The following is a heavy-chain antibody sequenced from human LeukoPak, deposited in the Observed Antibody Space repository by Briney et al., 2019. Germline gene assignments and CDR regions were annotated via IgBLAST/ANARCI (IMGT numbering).Heavy chain of an antibody. J-gene: IGHJ6*02. CDR3: ARSIVVVPPTWYYYYGMDV. CDR2: INHSGST. D-gene: IGHD2-2*01. CDR1: GGSFSGYY. V-gene: IGHV4-34*01. Sequence: SETLSLTCAVYGGSFSGYYWSWIRQPPGKGLEWIGEINHSGSTNYNPYLKSRVTISVDTSKNQFSLKLSSVTAADTAVYYCARSIVVVPPTWYYYYGMDVWGQGTTVTVSS.